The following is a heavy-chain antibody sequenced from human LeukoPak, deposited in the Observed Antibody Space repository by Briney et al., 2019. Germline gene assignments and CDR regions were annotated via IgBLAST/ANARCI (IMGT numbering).Heavy chain of an antibody. J-gene: IGHJ4*02. CDR3: ARDGSHYYDSSGFGKD. CDR2: INPNSGGT. Sequence: ASVTVSCKASGYTFTGYYMHWVRQAPGQGLEWMGWINPNSGGTNYAQKFQGRVTMTRDTSISTAYMELSRLRSDDTAVYYCARDGSHYYDSSGFGKDWGQGTLVTVSS. V-gene: IGHV1-2*02. CDR1: GYTFTGYY. D-gene: IGHD3-22*01.